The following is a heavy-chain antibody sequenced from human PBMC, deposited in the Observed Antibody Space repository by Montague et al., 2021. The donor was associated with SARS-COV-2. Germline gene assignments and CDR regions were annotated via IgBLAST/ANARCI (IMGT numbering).Heavy chain of an antibody. CDR3: ASSWLYYYYMDV. V-gene: IGHV4-39*01. Sequence: SETLSLTCTVSGGSISSSSYYWGWIRQPPGKGLEWIGSIYYSGSTYYNPSLESRVTISVDTSKNQFSLKLSSVTAADTAVYYCASSWLYYYYMDVWGKGTTVTVSS. D-gene: IGHD6-13*01. J-gene: IGHJ6*03. CDR2: IYYSGST. CDR1: GGSISSSSYY.